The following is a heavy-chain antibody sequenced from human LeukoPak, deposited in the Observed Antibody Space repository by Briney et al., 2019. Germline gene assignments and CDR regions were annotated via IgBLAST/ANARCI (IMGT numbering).Heavy chain of an antibody. V-gene: IGHV3-15*01. Sequence: GGSLRLSCAASGFTFSNAWMSWVRQAPGKGLAWVGRIKSKSDGGTADFAAPLKGRFTMSRDDSKNALYLQMNSLKTEDTAVYYCATYTSSYSDYWGQGTLVTVSS. CDR1: GFTFSNAW. CDR2: IKSKSDGGTA. J-gene: IGHJ4*02. D-gene: IGHD3-22*01. CDR3: ATYTSSYSDY.